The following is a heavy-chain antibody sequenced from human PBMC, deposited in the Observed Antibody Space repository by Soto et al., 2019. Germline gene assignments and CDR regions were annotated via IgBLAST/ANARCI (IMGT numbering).Heavy chain of an antibody. V-gene: IGHV1-8*02. CDR2: MNPNSGNT. CDR3: ARGKRDFWGGYYYY. CDR1: GGTFSSYA. J-gene: IGHJ4*02. Sequence: GASVKVSCKASGGTFSSYAINWVRQATGQGLEWMGWMNPNSGNTGYAQKFQGRVTMTRNTSISTAYMELSSLRSEDTAVYYCARGKRDFWGGYYYYWGQGTLVTVSS. D-gene: IGHD3-3*01.